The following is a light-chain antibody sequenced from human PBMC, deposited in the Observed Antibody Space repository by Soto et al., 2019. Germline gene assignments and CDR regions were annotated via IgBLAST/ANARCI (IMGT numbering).Light chain of an antibody. J-gene: IGLJ2*01. Sequence: AALTQPPSASGSPGQSVTISCTGTSSDVGGYNYVSWYQQHPGKAPKLMIYEVSKRPSGVPDRFSGSKSGNTASLTVSGLQAEDEADYYCSSYAGSNNFVVFGGGT. CDR1: SSDVGGYNY. CDR3: SSYAGSNNFVV. CDR2: EVS. V-gene: IGLV2-8*01.